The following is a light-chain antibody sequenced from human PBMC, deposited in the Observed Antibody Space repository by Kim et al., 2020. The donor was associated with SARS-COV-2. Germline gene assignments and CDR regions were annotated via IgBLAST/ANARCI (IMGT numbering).Light chain of an antibody. Sequence: PPWERATLACSASQSVSSNYLAWYQQTPGQAPRLLIYGASSRTTGIPDRFSGSGSGTDFTLTITRLEPEDFAVYYCQQYSSSPATFGQGTKVDIK. V-gene: IGKV3-20*01. CDR2: GAS. J-gene: IGKJ1*01. CDR1: QSVSSNY. CDR3: QQYSSSPAT.